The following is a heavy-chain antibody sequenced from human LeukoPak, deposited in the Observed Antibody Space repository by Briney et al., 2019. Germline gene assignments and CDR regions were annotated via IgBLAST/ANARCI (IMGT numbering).Heavy chain of an antibody. J-gene: IGHJ4*02. CDR3: ARSRGYCSSTSCYIPFDY. Sequence: ASVKVSCKASGYTFTGYYMHWVRQAPGQGLEWMGRINPNSGGTNYAQKFQGRVTMTRDTSISTAYMELSRLRSDDTAVYYCARSRGYCSSTSCYIPFDYWGQGTLVTVSS. CDR2: INPNSGGT. CDR1: GYTFTGYY. V-gene: IGHV1-2*06. D-gene: IGHD2-2*02.